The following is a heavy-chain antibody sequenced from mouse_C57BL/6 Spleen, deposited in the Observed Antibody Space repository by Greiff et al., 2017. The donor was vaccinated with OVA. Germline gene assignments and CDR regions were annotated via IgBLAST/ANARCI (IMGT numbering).Heavy chain of an antibody. D-gene: IGHD2-2*01. CDR3: ARGYYGYDAAMDY. CDR1: GYSITSGYY. J-gene: IGHJ4*01. V-gene: IGHV3-6*01. CDR2: ISYDGSN. Sequence: VQLKQSGPGLVKPSQSLSLTCSVTGYSITSGYYWNWIRQFPGNKLEWMGYISYDGSNNYNPSLKNRISITRDTSKNQFFLKLNSVTTEDTATYYCARGYYGYDAAMDYWGQGTSVTVSS.